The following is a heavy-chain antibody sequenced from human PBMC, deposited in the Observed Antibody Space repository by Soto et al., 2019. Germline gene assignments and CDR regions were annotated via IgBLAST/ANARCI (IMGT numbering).Heavy chain of an antibody. J-gene: IGHJ6*02. V-gene: IGHV2-70*01. Sequence: SGPTLVNPTQTLTLTCTFSGFSLSTSGMCMSWIRQPPGKALEWLALIDWDDDKYYSTSLKTRLTISKDTSKNQVVLTMTNMDPVDTATYYCARIGSGYSYDYGMDVWGQGTTVTVSS. CDR3: ARIGSGYSYDYGMDV. CDR2: IDWDDDK. CDR1: GFSLSTSGMC. D-gene: IGHD5-18*01.